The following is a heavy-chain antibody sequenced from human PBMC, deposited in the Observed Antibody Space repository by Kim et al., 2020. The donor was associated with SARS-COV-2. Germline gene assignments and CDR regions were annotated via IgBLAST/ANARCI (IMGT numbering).Heavy chain of an antibody. CDR2: IIPIFGTA. CDR3: ARVLAGTSGMDV. V-gene: IGHV1-69*13. J-gene: IGHJ6*02. D-gene: IGHD6-19*01. Sequence: SVKVSCKASGGTFSSYAISWVRQAPGQGLEWMGGIIPIFGTANYTQKFQGRVTITADESTSTAYMELSSLRSEDTAVYYCARVLAGTSGMDVWGQGTTVTVSS. CDR1: GGTFSSYA.